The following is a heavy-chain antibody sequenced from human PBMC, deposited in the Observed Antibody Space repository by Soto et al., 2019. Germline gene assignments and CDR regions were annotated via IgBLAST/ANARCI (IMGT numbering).Heavy chain of an antibody. CDR3: ARDNRYNWNDEGWFDP. CDR1: GYSFSDYD. CDR2: MNPNSGNT. J-gene: IGHJ5*02. V-gene: IGHV1-8*01. Sequence: SVKVSCKASGYSFSDYDINWVRQATGQGPEWMGWMNPNSGNTGYAQKFQGRVTMTRNTSINTAYMELSSLGSEDTAVYYCARDNRYNWNDEGWFDPWGQGTLVTVSS. D-gene: IGHD1-20*01.